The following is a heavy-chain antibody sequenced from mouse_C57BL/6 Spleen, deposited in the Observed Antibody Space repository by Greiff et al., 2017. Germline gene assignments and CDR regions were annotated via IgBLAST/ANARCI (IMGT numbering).Heavy chain of an antibody. D-gene: IGHD1-1*01. CDR1: GYTFTSYW. CDR3: ARSLPYYGSSSYWYFEV. Sequence: QVQLQQPGAELVMPGASVKLSCKASGYTFTSYWMHWVKQRPGQGLEWIGEIDPSDSYTNYNQKFKGKSTLTVDKSSSTAYMQLSSLKSEDSAVYYGARSLPYYGSSSYWYFEVWGTGTTVTASS. V-gene: IGHV1-69*01. CDR2: IDPSDSYT. J-gene: IGHJ1*03.